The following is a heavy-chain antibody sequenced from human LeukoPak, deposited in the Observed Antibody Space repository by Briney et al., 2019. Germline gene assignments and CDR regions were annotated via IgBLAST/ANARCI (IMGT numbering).Heavy chain of an antibody. CDR3: ASLEMATDY. CDR1: ASSFTSYW. CDR2: IDPSDSYT. D-gene: IGHD5-24*01. J-gene: IGHJ4*02. V-gene: IGHV5-10-1*01. Sequence: GESLKISCKGSASSFTSYWISWVRQMPGKGLEWMGRIDPSDSYTNYSPSFQGRVTISADKSISTAYLQWASLKASDTAMYYCASLEMATDYWGQGTLVTVSS.